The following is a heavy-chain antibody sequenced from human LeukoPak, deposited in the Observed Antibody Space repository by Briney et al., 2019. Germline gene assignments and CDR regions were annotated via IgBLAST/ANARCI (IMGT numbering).Heavy chain of an antibody. Sequence: PSGTLSLTCGVSGGSISSSNWWSWVRQPPGKGLEWIGEIYHSGSTNYNPSLKSRVTISVDKSKNQFSLKLSSVTVADTAVYYCARSVSYYYDGSARGAFDIWGQGTMVTVSS. CDR3: ARSVSYYYDGSARGAFDI. J-gene: IGHJ3*02. D-gene: IGHD3-22*01. V-gene: IGHV4-4*02. CDR2: IYHSGST. CDR1: GGSISSSNW.